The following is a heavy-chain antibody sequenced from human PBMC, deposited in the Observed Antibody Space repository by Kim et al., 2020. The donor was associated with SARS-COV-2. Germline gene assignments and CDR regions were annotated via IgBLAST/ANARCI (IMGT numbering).Heavy chain of an antibody. V-gene: IGHV3-30*18. CDR2: ISYDGSNK. D-gene: IGHD3-10*01. Sequence: GGSLRLSCAASGFTFSSYGMHWVRQAPGKGLEWVAVISYDGSNKYYADSVKGRFTISRDNSKNTLYLQMNSLRAEDTAVYYCAKVTDYDGAGSQYYYYYGMDVWGQGTTVTVSS. J-gene: IGHJ6*02. CDR3: AKVTDYDGAGSQYYYYYGMDV. CDR1: GFTFSSYG.